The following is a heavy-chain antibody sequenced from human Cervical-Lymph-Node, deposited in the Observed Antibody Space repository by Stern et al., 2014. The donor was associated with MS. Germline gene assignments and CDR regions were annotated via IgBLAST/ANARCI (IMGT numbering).Heavy chain of an antibody. CDR2: IDPNSGGT. J-gene: IGHJ4*02. V-gene: IGHV1-2*02. Sequence: DQLVESGAEVKKPGASVKVSCKASGYTFTGYYLHWVRQAPGQGLEWMGWIDPNSGGTNYAQKFQGRVTMTRDTSISTAYMELSRLRSDDTAMYYCARGTRIDYVLDYWGQGTLVTVSS. CDR3: ARGTRIDYVLDY. CDR1: GYTFTGYY. D-gene: IGHD1-14*01.